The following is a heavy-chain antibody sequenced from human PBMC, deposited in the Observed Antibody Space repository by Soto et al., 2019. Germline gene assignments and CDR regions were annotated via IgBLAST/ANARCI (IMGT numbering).Heavy chain of an antibody. CDR1: GGSISSGGDYY. D-gene: IGHD2-15*01. CDR2: IYHTGST. J-gene: IGHJ4*02. V-gene: IGHV4-30-4*01. Sequence: SETLSLTCTVSGGSISSGGDYYWSWIRQPPGKGLEWIGYIYHTGSTYYNPSLNSRVSILVDTSKNQFSLNLISVTAADTAIYYCARGWTAAAFDCWGQGTLVTVSS. CDR3: ARGWTAAAFDC.